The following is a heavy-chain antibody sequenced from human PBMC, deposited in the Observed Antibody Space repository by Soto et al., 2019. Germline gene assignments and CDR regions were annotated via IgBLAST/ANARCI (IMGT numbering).Heavy chain of an antibody. D-gene: IGHD2-21*01. CDR1: GGAINSGGYY. J-gene: IGHJ4*02. CDR3: ARSIQTGGLFAY. Sequence: PSETLSLTCTVSGGAINSGGYYLSWIRQHPGKGLEWVGYIYYSGTTYYSPSLQSRLSISRDTPKNQFSLKLTSVTAADTAVYYCARSIQTGGLFAYWGQGTLVPVSS. CDR2: IYYSGTT. V-gene: IGHV4-31*03.